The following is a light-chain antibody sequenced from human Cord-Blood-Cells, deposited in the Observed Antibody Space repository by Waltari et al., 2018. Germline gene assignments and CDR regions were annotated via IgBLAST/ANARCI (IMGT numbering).Light chain of an antibody. CDR2: GAS. CDR3: QQYGSSLALT. CDR1: QSVSSSY. Sequence: EIVLTQSPGTLSFSPGERATLSCRASQSVSSSYLAWYQQKPGQAPRLLIYGASSRATGIPDRFSGSGSGTDFTLTISRLEPEDFAVYYCQQYGSSLALTFGGGTKVEIK. V-gene: IGKV3-20*01. J-gene: IGKJ4*01.